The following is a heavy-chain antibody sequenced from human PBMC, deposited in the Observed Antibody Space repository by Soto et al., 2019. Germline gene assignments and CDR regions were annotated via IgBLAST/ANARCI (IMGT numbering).Heavy chain of an antibody. V-gene: IGHV4-30-2*01. Sequence: SETLCLTCAVSGGFIISSGYSWSWIRQPPGKGLEWIGYIYHSGSTYYNPSLKSRVTISVDRSKNQFSLKLSSVTAADTAVYYCLCCGYYHKSGMYFWGQGTSVTVS. CDR3: LCCGYYHKSGMYF. D-gene: IGHD3-22*01. J-gene: IGHJ6*02. CDR1: GGFIISSGYS. CDR2: IYHSGST.